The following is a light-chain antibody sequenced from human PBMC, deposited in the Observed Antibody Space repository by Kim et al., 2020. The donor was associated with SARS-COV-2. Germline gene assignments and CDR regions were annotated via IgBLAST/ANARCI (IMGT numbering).Light chain of an antibody. CDR2: SAS. CDR3: QQSYSTPDT. J-gene: IGKJ2*01. CDR1: QYISGY. V-gene: IGKV1-39*01. Sequence: DIQVTQSPSSLSASVGDRVTVTCRTSQYISGYLNWYQQKPGKAPKLLIYSASSLQSGVPSRFSGSGSGTDFTLTISSLQPEDFATYFCQQSYSTPDTFGQGTKLEI.